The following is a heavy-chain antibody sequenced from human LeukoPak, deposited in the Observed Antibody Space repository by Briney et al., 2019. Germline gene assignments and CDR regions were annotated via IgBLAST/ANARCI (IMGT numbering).Heavy chain of an antibody. J-gene: IGHJ4*02. CDR3: AGDSRTWSVDN. D-gene: IGHD6-13*01. V-gene: IGHV3-30*02. CDR1: GFTFSSYG. CDR2: IQYDGNDK. Sequence: GGSLRLSCAASGFTFSSYGMHWVRQAPGKGLEGVAFIQYDGNDKSFADSVRGRFTISRDNSKNTLHLQMNSLSPEDTAIYYCAGDSRTWSVDNWGQGTLVTVSS.